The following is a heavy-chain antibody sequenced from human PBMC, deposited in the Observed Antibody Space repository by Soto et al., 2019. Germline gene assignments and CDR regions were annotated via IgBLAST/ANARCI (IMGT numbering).Heavy chain of an antibody. J-gene: IGHJ4*02. Sequence: GGSLRLSCAASGFTFSSYAMHGVRQAPGKGLEWVAVISYDGSNKYYADCVKGRFTISRDNSKNTLYLQMNSLRAEDTAVYYCARAVTYIAARLLSFDYWGQGTLVTVSS. CDR3: ARAVTYIAARLLSFDY. V-gene: IGHV3-30-3*01. CDR1: GFTFSSYA. D-gene: IGHD6-6*01. CDR2: ISYDGSNK.